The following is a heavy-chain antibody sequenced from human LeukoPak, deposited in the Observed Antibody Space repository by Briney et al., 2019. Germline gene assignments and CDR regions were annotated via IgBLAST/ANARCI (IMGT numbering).Heavy chain of an antibody. CDR2: ISGSGGST. D-gene: IGHD3-10*01. J-gene: IGHJ6*02. CDR3: ANSMVRGVAYYYYSMDV. Sequence: SGGSLRLSCAASGFTFSSYAMSWVRQAPGKGLEWVSAISGSGGSTYYADSVKGRFTISRDNSKNTLYLQMNSLRAEDTAVYYCANSMVRGVAYYYYSMDVWGQGTTVTVSS. CDR1: GFTFSSYA. V-gene: IGHV3-23*01.